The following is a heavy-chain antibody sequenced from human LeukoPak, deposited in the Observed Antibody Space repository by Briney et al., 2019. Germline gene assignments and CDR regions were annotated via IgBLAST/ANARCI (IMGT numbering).Heavy chain of an antibody. J-gene: IGHJ4*02. V-gene: IGHV3-7*01. CDR1: GFTFSSYR. D-gene: IGHD1-26*01. CDR3: GRVRQGDADY. CDR2: MDLDGSAK. Sequence: PGGSLRLSCAASGFTFSSYRMTWVRQAPGKGLEWVASMDLDGSAKYYMDSVEGRFTISRDNAKNSLFLQMNSLRADDTAVYYCGRVRQGDADYWGQGTLVTVSS.